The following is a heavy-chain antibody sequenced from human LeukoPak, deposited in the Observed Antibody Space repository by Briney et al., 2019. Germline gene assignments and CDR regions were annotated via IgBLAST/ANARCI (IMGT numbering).Heavy chain of an antibody. J-gene: IGHJ4*02. V-gene: IGHV3-33*06. CDR2: IWYDGTNK. CDR1: GFTFSSYG. Sequence: PGGSLRLSCAASGFTFSSYGMHWVRQAPGKGLEWVALIWYDGTNKYYADSVKGRFTISRDNSKNTVYLQMSSLSADDTAVYYCAKGSPWGSGSYSFDYWGQGTLVTVSS. CDR3: AKGSPWGSGSYSFDY. D-gene: IGHD3-10*01.